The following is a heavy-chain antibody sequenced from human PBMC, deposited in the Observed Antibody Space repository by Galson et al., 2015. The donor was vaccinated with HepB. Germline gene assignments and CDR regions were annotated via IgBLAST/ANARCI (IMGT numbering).Heavy chain of an antibody. J-gene: IGHJ6*02. Sequence: SLRLSCAASGFTFSSYWMHWVRQAPGKGLVWVSRINSDGSSTSYADSVKGRFTISRDNAKNTLYLQMNSLRAEDTAVYYCARTAHTMIVVHDGMDVWGQGTTVTVSS. D-gene: IGHD3-22*01. CDR3: ARTAHTMIVVHDGMDV. CDR2: INSDGSST. CDR1: GFTFSSYW. V-gene: IGHV3-74*01.